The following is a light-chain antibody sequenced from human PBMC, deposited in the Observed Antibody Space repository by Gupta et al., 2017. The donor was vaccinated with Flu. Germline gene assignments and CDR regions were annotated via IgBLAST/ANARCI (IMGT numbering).Light chain of an antibody. CDR1: SSNIGKNF. V-gene: IGLV1-51*02. CDR3: ATWDSSLIAGV. CDR2: ENS. J-gene: IGLJ3*02. Sequence: QSVLTQPPSVTAAPGQKVTISCSGSSSNIGKNFVSWYQQLPGTAPKLLIFENSNRPSGIPDRFSGSKSGTSATLGITGLQTGDEADYYCATWDSSLIAGVFGGGTTLTVL.